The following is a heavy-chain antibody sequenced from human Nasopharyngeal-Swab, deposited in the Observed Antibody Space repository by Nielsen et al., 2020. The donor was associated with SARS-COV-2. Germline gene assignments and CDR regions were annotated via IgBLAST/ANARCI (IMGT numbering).Heavy chain of an antibody. J-gene: IGHJ4*02. V-gene: IGHV3-23*01. CDR2: ISGSGVSS. CDR1: GFTFSSYV. Sequence: GESLKISCTASGFTFSSYVISWVRQASGKGPEWVSGISGSGVSSNYADSVKGRFTISRDNSKNTLYLQMNSLRAEDTAVYYCAKGTAGSYPLPDYWGQGTLVTVSS. D-gene: IGHD1-26*01. CDR3: AKGTAGSYPLPDY.